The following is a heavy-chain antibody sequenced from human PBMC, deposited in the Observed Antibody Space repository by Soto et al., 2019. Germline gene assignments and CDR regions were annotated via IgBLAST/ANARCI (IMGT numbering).Heavy chain of an antibody. D-gene: IGHD6-13*01. J-gene: IGHJ4*02. CDR2: IYYSGST. Sequence: QVQLQESGPGLVKPSQTLSLTCTVPGGSISSGGYYWSWIRQHPGKGLEWIGYIYYSGSTDYNPSLRSRVTVSVDTPRNPFSLKLCSVTAADTAVYYWARGTAVAAAGPFDYWGQGTLVTVSS. CDR3: ARGTAVAAAGPFDY. CDR1: GGSISSGGYY. V-gene: IGHV4-31*03.